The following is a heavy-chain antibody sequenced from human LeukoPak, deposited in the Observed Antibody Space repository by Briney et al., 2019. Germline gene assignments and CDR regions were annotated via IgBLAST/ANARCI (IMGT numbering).Heavy chain of an antibody. CDR3: AKGSRRPRLTDYGDYGYYFDY. CDR2: ISGSGGST. J-gene: IGHJ4*02. D-gene: IGHD4-17*01. CDR1: GFTFSSYA. V-gene: IGHV3-23*01. Sequence: GGSLRLSCAASGFTFSSYAMSWVRQAPGKGLEWVSAISGSGGSTYYADSVKGRFTISRDNSKNTLYLQMNSLRAEDTAVYYCAKGSRRPRLTDYGDYGYYFDYWGQGTLVTVSS.